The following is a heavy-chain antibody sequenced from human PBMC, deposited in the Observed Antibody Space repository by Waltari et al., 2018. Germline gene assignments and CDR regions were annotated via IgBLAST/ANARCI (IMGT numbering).Heavy chain of an antibody. Sequence: QVQLVQSGAEVKKPGASVKVSCKASGYTFTGSYMHWVRQAPGQGLEWMGWINPNSGGTNYAQKFQGRVTMTRDTSISTAYMELSRLRSDDTAVYYCAREGGVVADYYYYYGMDVWGQGTTVTVSS. CDR1: GYTFTGSY. J-gene: IGHJ6*02. D-gene: IGHD2-15*01. V-gene: IGHV1-2*02. CDR2: INPNSGGT. CDR3: AREGGVVADYYYYYGMDV.